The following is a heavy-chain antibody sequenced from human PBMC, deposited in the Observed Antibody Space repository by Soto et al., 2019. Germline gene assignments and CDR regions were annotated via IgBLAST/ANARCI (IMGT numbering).Heavy chain of an antibody. CDR2: FIPIQGKA. Sequence: QIQLVQSGAEVKKPGSSVKVSCEASGGTFTNYIFSWVRQAPGQGLEWMGRFIPIQGKADYALKFQDRVTFTADESTKTVYMEMRGLRPEDTALFFCAGSFVIVHIGYMDVWGKGIAISVSS. J-gene: IGHJ6*03. D-gene: IGHD2-15*01. CDR1: GGTFTNYI. CDR3: AGSFVIVHIGYMDV. V-gene: IGHV1-69*02.